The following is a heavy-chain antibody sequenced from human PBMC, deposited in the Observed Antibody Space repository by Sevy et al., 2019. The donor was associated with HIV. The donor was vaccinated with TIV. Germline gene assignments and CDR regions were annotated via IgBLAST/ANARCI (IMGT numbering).Heavy chain of an antibody. D-gene: IGHD3-16*02. CDR2: ISYDGSNK. Sequence: GGSLRLSCAASGFTFSSYAMHWVRQAPGKGLEWVAVISYDGSNKYYADSVKGRFTISRDNSKNTLYLQMNSLRAEDTAVYYCARDRMITCGGGIVPHDYWGQGTLVTVSS. V-gene: IGHV3-30-3*01. CDR3: ARDRMITCGGGIVPHDY. J-gene: IGHJ4*02. CDR1: GFTFSSYA.